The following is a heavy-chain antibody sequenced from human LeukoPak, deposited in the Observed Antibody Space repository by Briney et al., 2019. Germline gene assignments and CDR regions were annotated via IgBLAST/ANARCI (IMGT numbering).Heavy chain of an antibody. D-gene: IGHD5-18*01. Sequence: GGSLRLSCAASGFTFSSYAMHWVRQAPGKGLEYVSAISSNGGSTYYANSVKGRFTISRDNSKNTLYLQMGSLRAEDMAVYYCARAPLLAGGYSYYYYGMDVWGQGTTVIVSS. V-gene: IGHV3-64*01. CDR3: ARAPLLAGGYSYYYYGMDV. CDR1: GFTFSSYA. J-gene: IGHJ6*02. CDR2: ISSNGGST.